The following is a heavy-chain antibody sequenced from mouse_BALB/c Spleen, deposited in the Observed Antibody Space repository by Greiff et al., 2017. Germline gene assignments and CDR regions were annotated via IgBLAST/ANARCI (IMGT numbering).Heavy chain of an antibody. V-gene: IGHV5-12-2*01. Sequence: EVKLVESGGGLVQPGGSLKLSCAASGFTFSSYTMSWVRQTPEKRLEWVAYISNGGGSTYYPDTVKGRFTISRDNAKNTLYLQMSSLKSEDTAMYYCAREIYYDYDPAWFAYWGQGTLVTVSA. D-gene: IGHD2-4*01. J-gene: IGHJ3*01. CDR3: AREIYYDYDPAWFAY. CDR1: GFTFSSYT. CDR2: ISNGGGST.